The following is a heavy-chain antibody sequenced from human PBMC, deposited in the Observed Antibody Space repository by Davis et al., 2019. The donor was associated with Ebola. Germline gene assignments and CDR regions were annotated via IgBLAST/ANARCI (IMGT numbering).Heavy chain of an antibody. Sequence: GGSLRLSCAASGFTFSSYGMHWVRQAPGKGLEWVAVIWYDGSNKYYADSVKGRFTISRDNSKNTLYLQMNSLRAEDTAVYYCATGGAVAAIDYWGQGTLVTVSS. J-gene: IGHJ4*02. D-gene: IGHD6-19*01. CDR2: IWYDGSNK. V-gene: IGHV3-33*01. CDR3: ATGGAVAAIDY. CDR1: GFTFSSYG.